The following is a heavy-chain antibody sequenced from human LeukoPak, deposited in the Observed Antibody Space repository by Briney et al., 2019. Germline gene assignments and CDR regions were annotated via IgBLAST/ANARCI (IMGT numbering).Heavy chain of an antibody. J-gene: IGHJ4*02. Sequence: ASVKVSCKASGYTFTSYGISWVRQAPGQGLEWMGWISAYNGNTNYAQKLQGRVTMTTDTSTSTAYMELRSLRSDDTAVYYCARVRHYYDSSGPLDYWGQGTLATVSS. CDR1: GYTFTSYG. CDR2: ISAYNGNT. V-gene: IGHV1-18*01. CDR3: ARVRHYYDSSGPLDY. D-gene: IGHD3-22*01.